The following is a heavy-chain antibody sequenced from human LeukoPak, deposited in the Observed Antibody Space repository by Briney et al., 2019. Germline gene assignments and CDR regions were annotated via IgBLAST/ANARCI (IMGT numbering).Heavy chain of an antibody. V-gene: IGHV3-9*01. CDR3: AKDGGQLEYSSSSTTPYYFDY. J-gene: IGHJ4*02. CDR1: GFTFDDYA. D-gene: IGHD6-6*01. Sequence: GGSLRLSCAASGFTFDDYAMHWVRQAPGKGLEWVSGISWNSGSIGYADSVKGRFTISRDNAKNSLYLQMNSLRAEDTALYYCAKDGGQLEYSSSSTTPYYFDYWGQGTLVTVSS. CDR2: ISWNSGSI.